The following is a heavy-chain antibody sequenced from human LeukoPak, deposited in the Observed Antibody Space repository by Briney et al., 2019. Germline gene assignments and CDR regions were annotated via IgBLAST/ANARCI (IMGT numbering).Heavy chain of an antibody. V-gene: IGHV3-53*01. D-gene: IGHD3-22*01. Sequence: PGGSLRLSCEASGFSIRTYYMSWVRQVPGKGLEWVSVIYSGGTIRYADSVKGRFTFSRDNLKDTLNLQMNSLRADATAVYYCVRAVHHNFYSDSSGYYGDAFDVWGKGTVVTVSS. CDR1: GFSIRTYY. CDR2: IYSGGTI. J-gene: IGHJ3*01. CDR3: VRAVHHNFYSDSSGYYGDAFDV.